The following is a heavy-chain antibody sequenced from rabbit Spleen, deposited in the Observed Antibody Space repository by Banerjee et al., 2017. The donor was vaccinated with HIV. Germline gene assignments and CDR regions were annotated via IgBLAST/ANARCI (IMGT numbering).Heavy chain of an antibody. V-gene: IGHV1S40*01. D-gene: IGHD7-1*01. CDR3: ARGDGDSTYTAYFAL. Sequence: QQLVESGGGLVKPGASLTLTCKASGFSFSSGYDMCWVRQAPGKGPEWIACIYAGSTGNTYYASWAKGRFTISKTSSTTVTLQMTSLTAADTATYFCARGDGDSTYTAYFALWGPGTLVTVS. J-gene: IGHJ4*01. CDR1: GFSFSSGYD. CDR2: IYAGSTGNT.